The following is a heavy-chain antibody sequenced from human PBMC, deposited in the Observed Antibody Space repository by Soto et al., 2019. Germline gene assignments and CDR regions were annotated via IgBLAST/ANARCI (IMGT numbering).Heavy chain of an antibody. CDR1: GFTFSNYA. V-gene: IGHV3-64D*08. D-gene: IGHD3-10*01. Sequence: EVQLVESGGGLVQPGGSLRLSCSASGFTFSNYAMYWVRQAPGKGLEYVSAVSDNGGSSYYADSLKGRFTIPRDNSKNTLYLQMSRLRAEDTAVDYCVKVSRGPRYYFDYWGQGTLVTVSS. CDR2: VSDNGGSS. CDR3: VKVSRGPRYYFDY. J-gene: IGHJ4*02.